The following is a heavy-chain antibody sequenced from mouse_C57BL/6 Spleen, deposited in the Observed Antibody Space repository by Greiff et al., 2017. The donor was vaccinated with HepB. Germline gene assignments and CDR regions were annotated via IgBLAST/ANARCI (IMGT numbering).Heavy chain of an antibody. Sequence: EVKLQESGPVLVKPGASVKMSCKASGYTFTDYYMNWVKQSHGKSLEWIGVINPYNGGTSYNQKFKGKATLTVDKSSSTAYMELNSLTSEDSAVYYWARSGTTVVAPVDYWGQGTTLTVSS. J-gene: IGHJ2*01. CDR3: ARSGTTVVAPVDY. CDR2: INPYNGGT. CDR1: GYTFTDYY. D-gene: IGHD1-1*01. V-gene: IGHV1-19*01.